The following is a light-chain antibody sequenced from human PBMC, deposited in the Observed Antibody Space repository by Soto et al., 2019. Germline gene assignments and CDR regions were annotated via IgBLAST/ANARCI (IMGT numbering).Light chain of an antibody. CDR1: QSVSSY. CDR2: GAS. J-gene: IGKJ4*01. V-gene: IGKV3-20*01. CDR3: QQYGSSLT. Sequence: IVLTQSPGTLSLSPGERATLSCRASQSVSSYLAWYQQKPGQAPRLLIYGASNRATGIPDRFSGSGSGTDFTLTISRLEPEDFAVYYCQQYGSSLTFGGGTKVDI.